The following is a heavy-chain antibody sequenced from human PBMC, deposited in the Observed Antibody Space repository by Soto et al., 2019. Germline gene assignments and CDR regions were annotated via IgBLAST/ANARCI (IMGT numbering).Heavy chain of an antibody. Sequence: ASVKVSCKASGYTFTSYAIHWVPQAPGQRLEWMGWINAGNGNTKYSQKFQGRVTITRDTSASTAYMELSSLRSEDTAIYYCARDPFYDFWSGSNWFDPWGQGTLVTVYS. V-gene: IGHV1-3*01. CDR3: ARDPFYDFWSGSNWFDP. D-gene: IGHD3-3*01. CDR2: INAGNGNT. CDR1: GYTFTSYA. J-gene: IGHJ5*02.